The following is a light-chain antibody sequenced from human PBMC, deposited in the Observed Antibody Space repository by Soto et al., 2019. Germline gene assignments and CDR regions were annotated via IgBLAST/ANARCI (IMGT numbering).Light chain of an antibody. Sequence: DIQMTQSPSSLSASVGDRVTITCRASQSIRSYLNWYQQKPRKAPKLLIYAASSLQSGVPSRFSGSGSGTDFTLTSSSLQPEDLATYYCQQSYSTPWTFGQGTKVEIK. CDR1: QSIRSY. CDR3: QQSYSTPWT. J-gene: IGKJ1*01. CDR2: AAS. V-gene: IGKV1-39*01.